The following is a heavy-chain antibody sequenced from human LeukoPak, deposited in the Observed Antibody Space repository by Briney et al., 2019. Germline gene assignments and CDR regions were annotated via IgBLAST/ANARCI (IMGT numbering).Heavy chain of an antibody. CDR1: GFTFSSYA. J-gene: IGHJ5*02. Sequence: GRSLRLSCAASGFTFSSYAMHWVRQAPGKGLEWVAVISYDGSNKYYADSVKGRFTISRDNSKNTLYLQMNSLRAEDTAVYYCARIGYCSSTSCYHNWFDPWDQGTLVTVSS. D-gene: IGHD2-2*01. V-gene: IGHV3-30*04. CDR2: ISYDGSNK. CDR3: ARIGYCSSTSCYHNWFDP.